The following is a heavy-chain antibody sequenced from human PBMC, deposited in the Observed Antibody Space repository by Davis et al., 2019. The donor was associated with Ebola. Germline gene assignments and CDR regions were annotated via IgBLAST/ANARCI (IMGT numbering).Heavy chain of an antibody. CDR2: IYHSGIT. V-gene: IGHV4-59*08. Sequence: MPSETLSLTCTVSGDSISDYYWSWIRQTPGKGLEWIGYIYHSGITKYNPSLKSRVTISLDTSKNQFSLKLSSVTAADTAVYYCARFSGSGWYGGDYYYYYGMDVWGQGTTVTVSS. J-gene: IGHJ6*02. CDR3: ARFSGSGWYGGDYYYYYGMDV. CDR1: GDSISDYY. D-gene: IGHD6-19*01.